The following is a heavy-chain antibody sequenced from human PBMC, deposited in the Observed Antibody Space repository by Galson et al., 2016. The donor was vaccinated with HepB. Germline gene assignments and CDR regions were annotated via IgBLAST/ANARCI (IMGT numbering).Heavy chain of an antibody. V-gene: IGHV4-39*01. CDR2: IYYRGTT. D-gene: IGHD1-14*01. J-gene: IGHJ4*02. Sequence: SETLSPTCTVSGGSISSNIYLWAWVRQPPGKGLEWIGTIYYRGTTYYNPSLKSRLTMDVDTSKNQFSLKLSSVTAADTSVYYCARLVHGGTFFDSWGQGTLVTVSS. CDR3: ARLVHGGTFFDS. CDR1: GGSISSNIYL.